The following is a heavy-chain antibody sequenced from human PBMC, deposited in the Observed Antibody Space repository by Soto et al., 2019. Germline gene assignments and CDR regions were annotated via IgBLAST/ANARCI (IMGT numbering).Heavy chain of an antibody. J-gene: IGHJ3*01. CDR3: ARKEGDGYNSKRDAFAF. CDR1: GGSLSGYY. CDR2: INHSGST. V-gene: IGHV4-34*01. D-gene: IGHD1-1*01. Sequence: PSETLSLTCAVYGGSLSGYYWSWIRQPPGKGLEWIGEINHSGSTNYNPSLKSRVTISVDTSKNQFSLKLSSVTAADTAVYYCARKEGDGYNSKRDAFAFWGQGSLVTVSS.